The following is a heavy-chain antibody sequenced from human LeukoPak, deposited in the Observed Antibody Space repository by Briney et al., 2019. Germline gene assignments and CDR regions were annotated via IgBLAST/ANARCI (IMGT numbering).Heavy chain of an antibody. J-gene: IGHJ5*02. CDR1: GGSFSGYY. D-gene: IGHD3-9*01. Sequence: SETLSLTCAVYGGSFSGYYWSWIRQPPGKGLEWIGEINHSGSTNYNPSLKSRVTISVDTSKNQFSLKLSSVTAADTAVYYCARSLRYFAWFAPWGQGTLVTVSS. CDR3: ARSLRYFAWFAP. CDR2: INHSGST. V-gene: IGHV4-34*01.